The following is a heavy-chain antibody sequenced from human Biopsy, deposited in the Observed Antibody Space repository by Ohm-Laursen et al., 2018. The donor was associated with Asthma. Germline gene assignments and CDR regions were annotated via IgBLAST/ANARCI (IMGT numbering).Heavy chain of an antibody. D-gene: IGHD3-22*01. CDR1: GFAVSRDY. Sequence: SLRLSCTASGFAVSRDYMFWVRQAPGKGLEWVSVIYSGGTSHTADSVRGRFTISRDYSKNTLYPQMHSLRAEDTAVYYCARGDSSNWSHYYFDSWGQGTLVTVSS. J-gene: IGHJ4*02. CDR2: IYSGGTS. CDR3: ARGDSSNWSHYYFDS. V-gene: IGHV3-53*01.